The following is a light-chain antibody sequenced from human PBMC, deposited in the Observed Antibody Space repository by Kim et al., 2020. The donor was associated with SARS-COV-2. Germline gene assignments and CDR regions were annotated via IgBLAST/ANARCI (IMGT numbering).Light chain of an antibody. CDR3: QQSYSTPLT. CDR1: QSISSY. CDR2: AAS. Sequence: ASRGDSVTITCRASQSISSYLNWYQQKPGKAPKLLIYAASSLQSGVPSMFSGSGSGTDFTLTISSLQPEDFATYYCQQSYSTPLTFGGGTKVDIK. V-gene: IGKV1-39*01. J-gene: IGKJ4*01.